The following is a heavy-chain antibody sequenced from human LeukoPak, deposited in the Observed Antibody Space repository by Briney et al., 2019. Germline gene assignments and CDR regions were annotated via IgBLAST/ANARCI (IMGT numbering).Heavy chain of an antibody. D-gene: IGHD2-8*02. CDR1: GGSFSGYY. J-gene: IGHJ4*02. V-gene: IGHV4-34*01. Sequence: PSETLSLTCAVYGGSFSGYYCNWIRQSPGKGLEWIGEINDSGNTNYNPSLKSRVTMSVDTSKNQFSLKLTSVTAADTGVYYCARTRGWWFVDYWGQETLITVS. CDR2: INDSGNT. CDR3: ARTRGWWFVDY.